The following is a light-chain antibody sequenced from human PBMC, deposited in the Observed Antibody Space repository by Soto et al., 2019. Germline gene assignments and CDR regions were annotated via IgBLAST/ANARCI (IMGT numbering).Light chain of an antibody. CDR2: EVN. CDR1: SSDIGAYDC. J-gene: IGLJ1*01. CDR3: FPFTTTSTHV. V-gene: IGLV2-14*01. Sequence: QSALTQPASLSGSPGQSITISCTGTSSDIGAYDCVSWFQQHPGKAPKLMISEVNNRPSGVSNRFSGSKSGNTAYLTISGLQVEDEAEYFCFPFTTTSTHVFGTGTKVTVL.